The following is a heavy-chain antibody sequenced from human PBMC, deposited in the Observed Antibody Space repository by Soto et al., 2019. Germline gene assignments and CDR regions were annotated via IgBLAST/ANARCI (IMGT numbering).Heavy chain of an antibody. V-gene: IGHV3-7*01. J-gene: IGHJ3*02. CDR1: GFTFSSYW. CDR2: IKQDGSEK. CDR3: ARDVGYCIDGSCPGLDDAFDI. Sequence: GGSLRLSCAASGFTFSSYWMSWVRQAPGKGLEWVANIKQDGSEKYYVDSVKGRFTISRDNAKNSLYLQMNSLRAEDTAVYYCARDVGYCIDGSCPGLDDAFDIWGQGTTVTVSS. D-gene: IGHD2-15*01.